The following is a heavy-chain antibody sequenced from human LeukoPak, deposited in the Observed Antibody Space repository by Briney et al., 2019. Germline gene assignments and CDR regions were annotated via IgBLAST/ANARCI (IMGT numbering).Heavy chain of an antibody. V-gene: IGHV4-38-2*02. Sequence: PSETLSLTCTVSGYSISSGYYWGWIRQPPGKGLEWIGSIYHSGSTYYNPSLKSRVTISVDTSKNQFSLKLSSVTAADTAVYYCASYTVTTSSFDYWGQGTLVTVSP. D-gene: IGHD4-17*01. CDR2: IYHSGST. J-gene: IGHJ4*02. CDR1: GYSISSGYY. CDR3: ASYTVTTSSFDY.